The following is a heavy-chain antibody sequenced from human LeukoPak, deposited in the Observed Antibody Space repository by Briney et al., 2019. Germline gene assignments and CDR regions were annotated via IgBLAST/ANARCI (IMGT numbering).Heavy chain of an antibody. J-gene: IGHJ5*02. V-gene: IGHV4-39*07. CDR2: IYHSGST. D-gene: IGHD6-13*01. CDR3: ARGYSSSWYLNWFDP. CDR1: GGPISSSSYY. Sequence: SETLSLTCTVSGGPISSSSYYWGWIRQPPGKGLEWIGSIYHSGSTYYNPSLKSQVTISVDTSKNQFSLKLTSVTAADTAVYYCARGYSSSWYLNWFDPWGQGTLVTVSS.